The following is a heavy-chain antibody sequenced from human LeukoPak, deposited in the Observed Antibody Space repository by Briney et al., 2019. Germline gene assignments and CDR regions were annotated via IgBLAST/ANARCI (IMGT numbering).Heavy chain of an antibody. D-gene: IGHD6-13*01. Sequence: SVKVSCKASGGTFSSYAISWVRQAPGQGLEWMGRIIPILGIANYAQKFQGRVTITAEKSTSTAYMELRSLRSEDTAVYYCARDRGRYSSSLGGYWGQGTLVTVSS. V-gene: IGHV1-69*04. CDR3: ARDRGRYSSSLGGY. J-gene: IGHJ4*02. CDR1: GGTFSSYA. CDR2: IIPILGIA.